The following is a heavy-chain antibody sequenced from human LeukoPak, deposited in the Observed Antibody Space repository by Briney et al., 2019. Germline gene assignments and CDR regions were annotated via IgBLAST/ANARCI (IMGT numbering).Heavy chain of an antibody. D-gene: IGHD3-3*01. CDR2: ITGSSGST. Sequence: PGGSLRLSCAASGFTFSGYAMGWVRQAPGKGLVWVSSITGSSGSTFFADSVKGRFTISRDNSKNTVYLQMNSLRAEDTAVYYCAALRFLEWYFDYWGQGTLVTVSS. CDR3: AALRFLEWYFDY. V-gene: IGHV3-23*01. CDR1: GFTFSGYA. J-gene: IGHJ4*02.